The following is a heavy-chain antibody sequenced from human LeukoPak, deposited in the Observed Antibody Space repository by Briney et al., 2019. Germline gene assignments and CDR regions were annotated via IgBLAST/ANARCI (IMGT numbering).Heavy chain of an antibody. Sequence: ASVKVSCKASGYTFTSYDINWVRQATGQGLEWMGWMNPNSGNTGYAQKFQGRVAITRNTSISTAYMELSSLRSEDTAVYYCARALYDYGDYNYYYYYYMDVWGKGTTVTVSS. CDR1: GYTFTSYD. J-gene: IGHJ6*03. CDR3: ARALYDYGDYNYYYYYYMDV. CDR2: MNPNSGNT. V-gene: IGHV1-8*03. D-gene: IGHD4-17*01.